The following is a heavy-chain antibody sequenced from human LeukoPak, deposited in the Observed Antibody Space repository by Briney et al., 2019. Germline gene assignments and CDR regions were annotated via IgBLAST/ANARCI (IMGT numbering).Heavy chain of an antibody. Sequence: SETLSLTCAVYGGSFSGYYWSWIRQPPGKGLEWIGEINHSGSTNYNPSLKSRVTISVDTSKNQFSLKLSSVTAADTAVYYCARNVSPQYDFWSGYYTTYFDYWGQGTLVTVSS. D-gene: IGHD3-3*01. J-gene: IGHJ4*02. CDR2: INHSGST. CDR1: GGSFSGYY. V-gene: IGHV4-34*01. CDR3: ARNVSPQYDFWSGYYTTYFDY.